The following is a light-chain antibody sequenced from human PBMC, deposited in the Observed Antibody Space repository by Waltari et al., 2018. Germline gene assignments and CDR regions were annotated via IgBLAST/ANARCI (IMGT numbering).Light chain of an antibody. CDR2: GAS. V-gene: IGKV3-20*01. Sequence: EIVLTQSPGTLSLSPGERATLSCRASQSVRSDFLAWYQQNPGQAPRLLIFGASFRASDIPDRFSGSGSGTEFTLTISRLEPEDLAVYYCQQYGSPHWTFGQGTKVEIK. CDR1: QSVRSDF. CDR3: QQYGSPHWT. J-gene: IGKJ1*01.